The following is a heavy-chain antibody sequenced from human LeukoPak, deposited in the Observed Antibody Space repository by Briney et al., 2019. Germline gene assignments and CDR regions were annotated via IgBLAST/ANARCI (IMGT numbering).Heavy chain of an antibody. V-gene: IGHV3-48*01. CDR1: GFSFSSNN. CDR3: ARDRNNDSGSYYIFYYGMDV. Sequence: GGSLRLSCAASGFSFSSNNMNWVRQAPGKGLEWVSSISSGSRTKYYADSVKGRFTISRDNSKNTLYLQMNSLRAEDTAVYYCARDRNNDSGSYYIFYYGMDVWGQGTTVTVSS. CDR2: ISSGSRTK. D-gene: IGHD3-10*01. J-gene: IGHJ6*02.